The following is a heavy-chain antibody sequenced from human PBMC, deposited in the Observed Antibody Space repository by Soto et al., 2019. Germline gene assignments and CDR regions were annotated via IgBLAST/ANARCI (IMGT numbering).Heavy chain of an antibody. CDR2: IIPIFGTA. CDR3: AGVAAAEPENYYYSYGMDV. CDR1: GGTFSSYA. D-gene: IGHD6-13*01. V-gene: IGHV1-69*01. J-gene: IGHJ6*02. Sequence: QVQLVQSGAEVKKPGSSVKVSCKASGGTFSSYAISWVRQAPVQGLEWMGGIIPIFGTANYAQKFQGRVTITADESTSTAYMELSSLRSEDTAVYYCAGVAAAEPENYYYSYGMDVWGQGTTVTVSS.